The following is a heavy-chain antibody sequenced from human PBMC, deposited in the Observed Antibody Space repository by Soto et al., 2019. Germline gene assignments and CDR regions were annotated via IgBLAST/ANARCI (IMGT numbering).Heavy chain of an antibody. J-gene: IGHJ4*02. Sequence: GGSLRLSCAASGFTFSNFGIHWVRQAPGKGLEWVAFVQSDESSRYFGDSVKGRFTISRDNSKNTLYLQMNSLRAEGTAVYYCARDLLTYYYDSSGTLAYWGRGTLVTVSS. CDR2: VQSDESSR. CDR3: ARDLLTYYYDSSGTLAY. CDR1: GFTFSNFG. V-gene: IGHV3-30*02. D-gene: IGHD3-22*01.